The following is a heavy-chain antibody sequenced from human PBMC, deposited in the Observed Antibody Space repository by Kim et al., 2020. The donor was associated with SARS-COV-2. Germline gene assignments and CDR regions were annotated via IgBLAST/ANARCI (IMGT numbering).Heavy chain of an antibody. J-gene: IGHJ4*02. Sequence: SVKVSCKASGGTFSSYAISWVRQAPGQGLEWMGGIIPIFGTANYAQKFQGRVTITADESTSTAYMELSSLRSEDTAVYYCARGGLRREKLDYWGQGTLVTVSS. CDR2: IIPIFGTA. CDR1: GGTFSSYA. D-gene: IGHD3-16*01. V-gene: IGHV1-69*13. CDR3: ARGGLRREKLDY.